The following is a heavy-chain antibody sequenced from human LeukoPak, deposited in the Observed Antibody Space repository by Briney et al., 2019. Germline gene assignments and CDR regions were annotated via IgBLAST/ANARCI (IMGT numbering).Heavy chain of an antibody. J-gene: IGHJ4*02. D-gene: IGHD6-6*01. Sequence: ASVKVSCKASGYTFTGYYIHWVRQAPGQGLEWMGWISPNSGGTNFAQKFQGRVTMTRDTPISTAYMELSRLRSDDTAVYYCAVTVAARRSYSFDYWGQGTLVTVSS. CDR2: ISPNSGGT. CDR1: GYTFTGYY. CDR3: AVTVAARRSYSFDY. V-gene: IGHV1-2*02.